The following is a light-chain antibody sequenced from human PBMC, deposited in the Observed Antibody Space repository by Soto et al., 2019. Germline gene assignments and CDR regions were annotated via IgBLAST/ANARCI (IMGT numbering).Light chain of an antibody. V-gene: IGLV2-14*03. J-gene: IGLJ2*01. Sequence: QSVLTQPASVSGSPGQSITISCTGTSSDVGAYNSVSWYQQHAGTAPKLMIYDVSNRPSGVSNRFSGSKSVNTASLTISGLQAEDEADYYCTSYTSSSTVVFGGGTQLTVL. CDR3: TSYTSSSTVV. CDR1: SSDVGAYNS. CDR2: DVS.